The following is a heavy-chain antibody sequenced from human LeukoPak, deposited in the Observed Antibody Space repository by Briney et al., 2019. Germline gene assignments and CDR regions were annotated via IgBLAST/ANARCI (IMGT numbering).Heavy chain of an antibody. D-gene: IGHD5-12*01. CDR1: GFSFSAAW. J-gene: IGHJ4*02. Sequence: RTGGSLRLSCEASGFSFSAAWMTWVRQAPGKGLEWVATIKNDGSDKYYVDSVKGRFTLSRDNAKNLVYLQMNSLRVEDTAVYYCVNLGYSDGGQGTLVSVSS. CDR2: IKNDGSDK. V-gene: IGHV3-7*01. CDR3: VNLGYSD.